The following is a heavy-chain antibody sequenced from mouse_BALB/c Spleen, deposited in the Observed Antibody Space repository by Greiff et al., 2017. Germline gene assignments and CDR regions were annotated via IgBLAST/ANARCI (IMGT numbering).Heavy chain of an antibody. J-gene: IGHJ3*01. CDR1: GYSITSGYY. V-gene: IGHV3-6*02. CDR2: ISYDGSN. Sequence: EVKLVESGPGLVKPSQSLSLTCSVTGYSITSGYYWNWIRQFPGNKLEWMGYISYDGSNNYNPSLKNRISITRDTSKNQFFLKLNSVTTEDTATYYCARDFDGYYFWFAYWGQGTLVTVSA. D-gene: IGHD2-3*01. CDR3: ARDFDGYYFWFAY.